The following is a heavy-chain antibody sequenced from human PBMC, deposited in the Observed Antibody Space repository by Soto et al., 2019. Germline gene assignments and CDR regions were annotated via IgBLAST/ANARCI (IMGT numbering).Heavy chain of an antibody. Sequence: PGGSLRLSCVASGFTVSNNYMTWVRQAPGKGLEWVSNMYSGGGTYYTDSVKGRFTISRDSSTNTLYFKMDNGRAGETAEYYFGRDPGVNWAWGKGTTVTVSS. CDR3: GRDPGVNWA. J-gene: IGHJ6*04. D-gene: IGHD2-8*01. V-gene: IGHV3-66*01. CDR2: MYSGGGT. CDR1: GFTVSNNY.